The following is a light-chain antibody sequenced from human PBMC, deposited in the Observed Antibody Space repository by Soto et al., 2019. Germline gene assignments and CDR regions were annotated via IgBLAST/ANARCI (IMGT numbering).Light chain of an antibody. CDR3: QQSHDLPLT. CDR1: QDIRNS. J-gene: IGKJ4*01. CDR2: DAS. Sequence: DIQMTQSPTSLSASVGDGVTITCQASQDIRNSLNWFQQKPGKAPKLLIYDASSVEAGVPSRFSVAGSGTEFTFTINSLRPEDVATYYCQQSHDLPLTFGGGT. V-gene: IGKV1-33*01.